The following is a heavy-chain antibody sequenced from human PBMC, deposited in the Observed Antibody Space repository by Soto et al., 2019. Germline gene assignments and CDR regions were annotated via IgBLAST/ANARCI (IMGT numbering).Heavy chain of an antibody. CDR2: IYYSGST. J-gene: IGHJ4*02. Sequence: QVQLQESGPGLVKPSETLSLTCTVSGGSVSSGSYYWSWIRQPPGKGLEWIGSIYYSGSTNSNPSLKSRVTISVDTSKNQFSLKLSSVTAADTAVYYCARDLRSSGRYFDYWGQGTLVTVSS. CDR1: GGSVSSGSYY. D-gene: IGHD6-6*01. CDR3: ARDLRSSGRYFDY. V-gene: IGHV4-61*01.